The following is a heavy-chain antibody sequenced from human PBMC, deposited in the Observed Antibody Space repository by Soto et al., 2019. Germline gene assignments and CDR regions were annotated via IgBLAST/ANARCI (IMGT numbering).Heavy chain of an antibody. CDR2: IYYGEST. CDR1: GGSVDSGNHY. J-gene: IGHJ4*02. V-gene: IGHV4-30-4*01. D-gene: IGHD4-17*01. CDR3: ARDMGSAMTTRIFDH. Sequence: QVLVQESGPGLVKPSQTLTLSCTVSGGSVDSGNHYWNWIRQPPGKGLEWIGYIYYGESTYYNPSLKSRATISVDTSQSRFSLRLTSVTAADTAVYSCARDMGSAMTTRIFDHWAQGTLVTVSS.